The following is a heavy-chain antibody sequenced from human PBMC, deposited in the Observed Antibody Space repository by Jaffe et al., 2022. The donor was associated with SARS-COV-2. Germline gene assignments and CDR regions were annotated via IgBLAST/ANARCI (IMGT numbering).Heavy chain of an antibody. CDR3: ARSLAVNMGVPAVFDF. CDR1: GYTFNSYT. Sequence: QVHLVQSGGEVEKPGASVRVSCKTSGYTFNSYTISWLRQAPGQGLEWIGWINPSNGNTIYADDFRDRVTMTTDTPTTTAYMDLRSLRSDDTAMYFCARSLAVNMGVPAVFDFWGQGTMVTVSS. D-gene: IGHD2-2*01. CDR2: INPSNGNT. J-gene: IGHJ3*01. V-gene: IGHV1-18*01.